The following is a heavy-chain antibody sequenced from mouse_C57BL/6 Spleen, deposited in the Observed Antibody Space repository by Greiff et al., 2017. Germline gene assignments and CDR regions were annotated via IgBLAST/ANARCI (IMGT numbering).Heavy chain of an antibody. CDR1: GYTFTSYW. Sequence: VQLQQSGAELAKPGASVKLSCKASGYTFTSYWMHWVKQRPGQGLEWIGYINPSSGYTKYNQKFKDKATLTAAKYSSTAYMPLSRLTYEDSAVYYCAVEGSYYGNYYGYWGQGTTLTVAS. CDR2: INPSSGYT. D-gene: IGHD2-1*01. J-gene: IGHJ2*01. CDR3: AVEGSYYGNYYGY. V-gene: IGHV1-7*01.